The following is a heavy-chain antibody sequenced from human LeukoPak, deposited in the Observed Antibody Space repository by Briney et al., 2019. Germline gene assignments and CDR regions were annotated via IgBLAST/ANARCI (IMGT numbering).Heavy chain of an antibody. V-gene: IGHV1-46*01. J-gene: IGHJ4*02. CDR3: ARGIAAAGISLLFDY. CDR1: GYTFTNFY. CDR2: INPSGGNT. Sequence: ASVKVSCKASGYTFTNFYMHWVRQAPGQGLEWMALINPSGGNTSYAQKFQGRVTMTRDMSTSTVYMELSSLRSEDTAVYYCARGIAAAGISLLFDYWGQGTLVTVSS. D-gene: IGHD6-13*01.